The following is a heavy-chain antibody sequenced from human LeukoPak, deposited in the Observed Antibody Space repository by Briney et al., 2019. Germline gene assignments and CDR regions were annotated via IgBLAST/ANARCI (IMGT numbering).Heavy chain of an antibody. V-gene: IGHV4-59*11. D-gene: IGHD3-3*01. CDR1: GGSISSHY. CDR3: AGGRNDYDFWSGYSAYYYYYMDV. CDR2: IYYSGST. J-gene: IGHJ6*03. Sequence: SETLSLTCTVSGGSISSHYWSWIRQPPGKGLEWIGYIYYSGSTNYNPSLKSRVTISVDTSKNQFSLKLSSVTAADTAVYYCAGGRNDYDFWSGYSAYYYYYMDVWGKGTTVTVSS.